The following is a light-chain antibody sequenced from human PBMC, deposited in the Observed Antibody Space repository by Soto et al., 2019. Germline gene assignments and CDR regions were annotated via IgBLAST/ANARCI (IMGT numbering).Light chain of an antibody. CDR2: RNS. V-gene: IGLV1-47*01. CDR1: NSNIGSNF. J-gene: IGLJ1*01. CDR3: CSYAGSYPFV. Sequence: QSVLNQPPSASGTPGQRVTISCSGNNSNIGSNFVYWYQQFPGTAPKLLIHRNSQRPSGVPDRFSGSKSGTSASLAISGLRSEDDADYYCCSYAGSYPFVFGTGTKV.